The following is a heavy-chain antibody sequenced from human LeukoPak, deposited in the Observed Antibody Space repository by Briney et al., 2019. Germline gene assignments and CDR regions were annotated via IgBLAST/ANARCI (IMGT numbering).Heavy chain of an antibody. D-gene: IGHD6-19*01. V-gene: IGHV3-48*02. Sequence: GGSLRLSCAASGFTFIAYSMSWVRQAPGRGLEWVSYISGSADTRYYADSVKGRFTISRDNAKNSLYLQMNSLRDEDTAVYYCARGVNGQWLVFDYWGQGTLVTVSS. CDR2: ISGSADTR. J-gene: IGHJ4*02. CDR1: GFTFIAYS. CDR3: ARGVNGQWLVFDY.